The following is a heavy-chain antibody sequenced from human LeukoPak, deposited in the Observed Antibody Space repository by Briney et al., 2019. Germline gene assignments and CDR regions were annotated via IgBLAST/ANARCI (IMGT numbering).Heavy chain of an antibody. CDR3: ASHSDYGDYTTMRY. Sequence: PGRSLRLSCAASGFPFSSYAMHWVRQAPGKGLEWVAVISYDGSNKYYADSVKGRFTISRDNSKNTLYLQMNSLRAEDTAVYYCASHSDYGDYTTMRYWGQGTLVTVSS. V-gene: IGHV3-30-3*01. CDR1: GFPFSSYA. D-gene: IGHD4-17*01. CDR2: ISYDGSNK. J-gene: IGHJ4*02.